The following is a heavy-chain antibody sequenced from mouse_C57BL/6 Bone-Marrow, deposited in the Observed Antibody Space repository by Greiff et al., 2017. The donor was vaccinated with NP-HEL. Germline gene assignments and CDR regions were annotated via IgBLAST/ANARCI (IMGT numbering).Heavy chain of an antibody. D-gene: IGHD1-1*02. CDR2: IWWDDDK. V-gene: IGHV8-8*01. J-gene: IGHJ2*01. CDR1: GFSLSTFGMG. Sequence: QVTLKESGPGILQPSQTLSLTCSFSGFSLSTFGMGVGWIRQPSGKGLEWLAHIWWDDDKYYNPALKSRLTISKDTSKNQVFLKIANVDTADTATYYCARMEEDSIYYYEGFDYWGQGTTLTVSS. CDR3: ARMEEDSIYYYEGFDY.